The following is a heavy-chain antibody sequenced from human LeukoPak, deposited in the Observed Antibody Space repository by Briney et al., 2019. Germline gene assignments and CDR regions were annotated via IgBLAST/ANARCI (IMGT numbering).Heavy chain of an antibody. CDR1: GFTFSSYS. V-gene: IGHV3-21*04. D-gene: IGHD1-7*01. CDR3: AKRRGLELLYYYYMDV. Sequence: GGSLRLSCAASGFTFSSYSMNWVRQAPGKGLEWVSSISSSSSYIYYADSVKGRFTISRDNAKNPLYLQMNSLRAEDTAVYYCAKRRGLELLYYYYMDVWGKGTTVTVSS. CDR2: ISSSSSYI. J-gene: IGHJ6*03.